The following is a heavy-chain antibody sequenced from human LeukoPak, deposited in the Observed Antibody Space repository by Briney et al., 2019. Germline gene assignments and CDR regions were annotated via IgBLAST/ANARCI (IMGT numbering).Heavy chain of an antibody. J-gene: IGHJ4*02. CDR1: GFTFSNYD. CDR2: VSYDGSDK. D-gene: IGHD3-22*01. V-gene: IGHV3-33*05. Sequence: QPGRSLRLSCAASGFTFSNYDMYWVRQAPGRGLDCVAVVSYDGSDKYYADSVKGRFTISRDNSKNTLYLQMTGLRVEDTAVYYCARDSRGPDYWGQGALVTVSS. CDR3: ARDSRGPDY.